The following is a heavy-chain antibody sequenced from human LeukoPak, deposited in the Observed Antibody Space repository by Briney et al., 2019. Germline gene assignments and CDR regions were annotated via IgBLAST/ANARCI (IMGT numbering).Heavy chain of an antibody. D-gene: IGHD3-10*01. J-gene: IGHJ4*02. V-gene: IGHV1-18*01. CDR3: ARDSRYYNDYFDY. Sequence: GASVKVSCKASGYTFTSYGISWVRQAPGQGLEWMGWISAYNGNTNYAQKLQGRVTMTTDTSTSTACMELRSLRSDDTAVYYCARDSRYYNDYFDYWGQGTLVTVSS. CDR2: ISAYNGNT. CDR1: GYTFTSYG.